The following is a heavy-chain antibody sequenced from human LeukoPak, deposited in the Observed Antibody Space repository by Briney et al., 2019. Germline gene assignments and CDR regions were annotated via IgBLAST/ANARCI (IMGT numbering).Heavy chain of an antibody. V-gene: IGHV4-4*09. J-gene: IGHJ6*03. CDR1: GGSISSYY. CDR3: ARLRGYSYGYDYYYYMDV. Sequence: SETLSLTCTVSGGSISSYYWSWIRQPPGKGLEWIGYTYTSGSTNYNPSLKSRVTISVDTSKNQFSLKLSSVTAADTAVYYCARLRGYSYGYDYYYYMDVWGKGTTVTVSS. CDR2: TYTSGST. D-gene: IGHD5-18*01.